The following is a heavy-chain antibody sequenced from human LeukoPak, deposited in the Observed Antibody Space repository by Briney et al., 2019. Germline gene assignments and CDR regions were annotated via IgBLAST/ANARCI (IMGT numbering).Heavy chain of an antibody. J-gene: IGHJ4*02. V-gene: IGHV1-2*02. CDR3: ARASFLYCSSSTGLCDY. D-gene: IGHD2-2*01. CDR2: IYPNDGDT. Sequence: AASVKVTCMASGYTFTDYYMHWLRQPPGQGFEWMGWIYPNDGDTNYAQKFQGRVSRTRETSISTAHMQVSRLRSDDTAVYYCARASFLYCSSSTGLCDYWRQGTLLSVSS. CDR1: GYTFTDYY.